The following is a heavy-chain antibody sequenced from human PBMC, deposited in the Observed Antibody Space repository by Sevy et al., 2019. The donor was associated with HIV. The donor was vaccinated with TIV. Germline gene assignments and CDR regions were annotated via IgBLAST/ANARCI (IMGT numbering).Heavy chain of an antibody. J-gene: IGHJ4*02. V-gene: IGHV4-39*01. CDR3: ARLDRTGGQSTFDH. CDR2: IYYSGAT. Sequence: SETLSLTCSVSDDSISSGARYWAWVRQPPGKGLDWVGSIYYSGATYYNPPLKSRVTMSVDTSKNQFSPKLSSVTAADTAVYFCARLDRTGGQSTFDHWGQGTLVTVSS. D-gene: IGHD2-2*03. CDR1: DDSISSGARY.